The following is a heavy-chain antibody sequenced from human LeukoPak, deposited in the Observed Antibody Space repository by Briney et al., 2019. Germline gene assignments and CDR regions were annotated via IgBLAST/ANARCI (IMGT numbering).Heavy chain of an antibody. V-gene: IGHV5-51*01. Sequence: GESLKISCKGSGYIFTNYWIGWVRQMSGKGLEWMGIIYPRDSDTRYSPSFQGQVTISADKSINTAYLQWSSLKASDTAIYYCARLEAGPYYFDFWGQGTLVTVSS. CDR1: GYIFTNYW. J-gene: IGHJ4*02. D-gene: IGHD6-19*01. CDR2: IYPRDSDT. CDR3: ARLEAGPYYFDF.